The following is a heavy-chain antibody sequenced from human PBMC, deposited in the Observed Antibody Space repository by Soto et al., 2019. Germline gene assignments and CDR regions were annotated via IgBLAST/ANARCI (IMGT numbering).Heavy chain of an antibody. V-gene: IGHV3-48*01. D-gene: IGHD5-12*01. Sequence: GGSLRLSCAASGFTLTKASMSWVRQAPGKGLEWVSYISSSSSTIYYADSVKGRFTISRDNAKNSLYLQMNSLRAEDTAVYYCARADSGYAHGYYYYGMDVWGQGTTVTVSS. CDR1: GFTLTKAS. CDR3: ARADSGYAHGYYYYGMDV. J-gene: IGHJ6*02. CDR2: ISSSSSTI.